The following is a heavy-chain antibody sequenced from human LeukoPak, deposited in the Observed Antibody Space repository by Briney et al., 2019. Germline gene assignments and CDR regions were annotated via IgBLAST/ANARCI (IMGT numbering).Heavy chain of an antibody. Sequence: GGSLRLSCAASGFTFSDYHMNWIRQAPGKGLEWISYISPGGQTTYYADSVKGRFTISRDNAKNSLSLQMNSLRVEDAAVYYCASVDTALFHFYGMDVWGPGATVTVSS. CDR1: GFTFSDYH. CDR3: ASVDTALFHFYGMDV. J-gene: IGHJ6*02. D-gene: IGHD5-18*01. V-gene: IGHV3-11*04. CDR2: ISPGGQTT.